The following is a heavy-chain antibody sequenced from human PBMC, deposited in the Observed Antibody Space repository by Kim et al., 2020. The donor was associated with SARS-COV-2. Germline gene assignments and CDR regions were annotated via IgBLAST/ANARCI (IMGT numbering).Heavy chain of an antibody. V-gene: IGHV3-23*01. Sequence: STYYGYFVKGRFPLSRDNSKNTVFLDLSSLRVEDTAVYYCATGWYFANWGQGTLVTVSS. J-gene: IGHJ4*02. D-gene: IGHD2-15*01. CDR3: ATGWYFAN. CDR2: ST.